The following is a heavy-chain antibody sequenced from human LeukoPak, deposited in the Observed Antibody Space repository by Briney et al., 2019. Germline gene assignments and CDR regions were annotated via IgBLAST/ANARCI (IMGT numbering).Heavy chain of an antibody. CDR1: GGSFSGYY. CDR2: INHSGST. Sequence: NPSETLSLTCAVYGGSFSGYYWSWIRQPPGKGLEWIGEINHSGSTNYNPSLKSRVTISVDTSKNQFSLKLSSVTAADTAVYYCARARKLRLPRLEVLVLHWYFDLWGRGTLVTVSS. J-gene: IGHJ2*01. D-gene: IGHD5-12*01. CDR3: ARARKLRLPRLEVLVLHWYFDL. V-gene: IGHV4-34*01.